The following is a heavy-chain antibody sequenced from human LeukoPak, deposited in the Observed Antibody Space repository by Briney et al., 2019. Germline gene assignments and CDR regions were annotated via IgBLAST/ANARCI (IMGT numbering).Heavy chain of an antibody. J-gene: IGHJ4*01. V-gene: IGHV1-69*13. CDR3: AGQTHKPYCSSTSCYIGY. CDR2: IIPIFGTA. CDR1: GGTFSSYA. Sequence: SVKVSCKASGGTFSSYAISWVRQAPGQGLEWMGGIIPIFGTANYAQKFQGRVTITADESTSTAYMELSSLRSEDRAVCYCAGQTHKPYCSSTSCYIGYWGHGTLVTVSS. D-gene: IGHD2-2*02.